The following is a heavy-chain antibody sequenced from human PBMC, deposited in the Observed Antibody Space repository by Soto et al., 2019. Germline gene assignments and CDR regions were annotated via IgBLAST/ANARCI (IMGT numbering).Heavy chain of an antibody. CDR2: IYYSGST. CDR1: GGSISSSSYY. Sequence: PSETLSLTCTVSGGSISSSSYYWGWIRQPPGKGLEWIGSIYYSGSTYYNPSLKSRVTISVDTSKNQFSLKLSSVTAADTAVYYCARHQGGYYTGYFDYWGQGTLVTVSS. D-gene: IGHD3-3*01. V-gene: IGHV4-39*01. J-gene: IGHJ4*02. CDR3: ARHQGGYYTGYFDY.